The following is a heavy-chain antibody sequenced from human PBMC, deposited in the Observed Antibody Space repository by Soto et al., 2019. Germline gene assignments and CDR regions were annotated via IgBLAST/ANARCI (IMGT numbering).Heavy chain of an antibody. Sequence: QVQLVQSGAEVKEPGASVKVSCKASGYSFTTHIMHWVRQAPGQRLEWMGWVDGGNGNTKYSQKFQGRVIITRTTCATTVDMELSRLASEDKAVYYCAGDSGIVGPSGDLDYWGQGTLVTVSS. CDR3: AGDSGIVGPSGDLDY. J-gene: IGHJ4*02. CDR2: VDGGNGNT. CDR1: GYSFTTHI. D-gene: IGHD1-26*01. V-gene: IGHV1-3*01.